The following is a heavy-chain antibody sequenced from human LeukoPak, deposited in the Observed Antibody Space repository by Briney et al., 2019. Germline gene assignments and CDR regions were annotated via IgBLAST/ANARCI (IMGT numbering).Heavy chain of an antibody. V-gene: IGHV4-59*12. D-gene: IGHD3-10*01. CDR1: GGSISSYY. Sequence: SETLSLTCTVSGGSISSYYWNWIRQPPGKGLEWIGYIYYSGSTYYNPSLKSRVTISVDTSKNQFSLKLSSVTAADTAVYYCAREFYYYGSGSKFDYWGQGTLVTVSS. J-gene: IGHJ4*02. CDR2: IYYSGST. CDR3: AREFYYYGSGSKFDY.